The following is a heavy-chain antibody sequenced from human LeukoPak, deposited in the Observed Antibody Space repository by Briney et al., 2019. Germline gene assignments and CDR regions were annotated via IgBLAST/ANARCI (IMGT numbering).Heavy chain of an antibody. Sequence: PSETLSLTCTVSGGSISSTSYYWGWIRQPPGKGLAWIGIMYYSGSTYYNPSLKSRVTISVDTSKNQFSLKLSSVTAADTAVYYCARDSALLRRPFDYWGQGTLVTVSS. CDR1: GGSISSTSYY. D-gene: IGHD2-15*01. CDR3: ARDSALLRRPFDY. V-gene: IGHV4-39*07. CDR2: MYYSGST. J-gene: IGHJ4*02.